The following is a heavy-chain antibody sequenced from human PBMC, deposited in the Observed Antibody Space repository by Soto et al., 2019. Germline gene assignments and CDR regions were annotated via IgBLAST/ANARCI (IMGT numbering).Heavy chain of an antibody. CDR3: VRRIVGATTPSYGMDV. Sequence: GASLKISCKRSGYNFTSYWISWVRQMPGKGLEWMGRIDPSDSYTNYSPSFQGHVTISADKSISTAYLQWSSLKASDTAMYYCVRRIVGATTPSYGMDVWGEGTTVTLSS. J-gene: IGHJ6*02. CDR2: IDPSDSYT. D-gene: IGHD1-26*01. V-gene: IGHV5-10-1*01. CDR1: GYNFTSYW.